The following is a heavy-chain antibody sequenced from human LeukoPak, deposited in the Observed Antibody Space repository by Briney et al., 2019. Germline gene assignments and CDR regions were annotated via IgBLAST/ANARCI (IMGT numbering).Heavy chain of an antibody. D-gene: IGHD2-21*01. CDR2: IWYDGTNK. CDR3: ARDLDVVVIGYYGMDV. Sequence: GGSLRLSCAASGFSFSSYGMHWVRQAPGKGLEWVAVIWYDGTNKYYADSVKGRFTISRDNSKNTLYLQMNGLRAEDTAVYYCARDLDVVVIGYYGMDVWGQGTTVTVSS. V-gene: IGHV3-33*01. J-gene: IGHJ6*02. CDR1: GFSFSSYG.